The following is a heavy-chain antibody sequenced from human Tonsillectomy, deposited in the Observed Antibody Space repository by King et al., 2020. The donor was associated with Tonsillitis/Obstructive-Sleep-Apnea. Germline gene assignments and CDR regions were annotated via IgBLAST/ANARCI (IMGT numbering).Heavy chain of an antibody. CDR1: GGSISSYY. V-gene: IGHV4-59*01. CDR3: ARAWDDFWSGYYYMDV. J-gene: IGHJ6*03. Sequence: QMQLQESGPGLVKPSETLSLTCSVSGGSISSYYWSWIRQPPGRGLEWIGYIYYSGSTNYNPSLKSRVTISVDTSKNQFSLRLSSVTAADTAVYYCARAWDDFWSGYYYMDVWGKGTTVTVSS. D-gene: IGHD3-3*01. CDR2: IYYSGST.